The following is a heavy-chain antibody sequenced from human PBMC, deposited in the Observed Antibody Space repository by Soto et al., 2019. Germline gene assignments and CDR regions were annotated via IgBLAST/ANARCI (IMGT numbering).Heavy chain of an antibody. CDR1: CGSVSSGSYY. CDR3: ARVVGLNVDY. V-gene: IGHV4-61*01. D-gene: IGHD1-1*01. J-gene: IGHJ4*02. Sequence: PSDTLSLTCTVSCGSVSSGSYYWSWIRQPPGKGLEWIGYIYYSGSTNYNPSLKSRVTISVDTSKNQFSLKLSSVTAADTAVYYCARVVGLNVDYWGQGTLVTVSS. CDR2: IYYSGST.